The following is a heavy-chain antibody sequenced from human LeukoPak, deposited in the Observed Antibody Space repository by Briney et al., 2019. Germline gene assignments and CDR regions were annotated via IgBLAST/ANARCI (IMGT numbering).Heavy chain of an antibody. D-gene: IGHD2-8*01. CDR2: IYSSGSI. CDR3: ARDEWNGYYYMDV. CDR1: GGSISSYY. J-gene: IGHJ6*03. V-gene: IGHV4-4*07. Sequence: KASETLSLTCTVSGGSISSYYWSWIRQPAGKGLEWIGRIYSSGSISYNPSLKSRLSMSLDTSKNQFSLKLTSVTAADTAVYYCARDEWNGYYYMDVWGKGTTVTVSS.